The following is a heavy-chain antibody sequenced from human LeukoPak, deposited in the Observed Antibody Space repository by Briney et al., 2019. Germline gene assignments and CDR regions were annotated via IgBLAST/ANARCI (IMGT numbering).Heavy chain of an antibody. Sequence: GGSLRLSCAASGFTFINYAMNWVRQAPGKGLEWVSSISSSSSYIYYADSVKGRFTISRDNAKNSLYLQMNSLRAEDTAVYYCARGKQQWLVPDFDYWGQGTLVTVSS. V-gene: IGHV3-21*01. J-gene: IGHJ4*02. CDR2: ISSSSSYI. CDR1: GFTFINYA. D-gene: IGHD6-19*01. CDR3: ARGKQQWLVPDFDY.